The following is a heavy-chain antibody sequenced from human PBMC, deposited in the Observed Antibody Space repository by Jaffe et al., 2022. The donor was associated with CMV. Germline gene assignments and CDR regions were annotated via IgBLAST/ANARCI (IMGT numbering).Heavy chain of an antibody. J-gene: IGHJ4*02. CDR1: GGSVSSGSYY. Sequence: QVQLQESGPGLVKPSETLSLTCTVSGGSVSSGSYYWSWIRQPPGKGLEWIGYIYYSGSTNYNPSLKSRVTISVDTSKNQFSLKLSSVTAADTAVYYCARGYSSSWYISFDYWGQGTLVTVSS. CDR3: ARGYSSSWYISFDY. CDR2: IYYSGST. D-gene: IGHD6-13*01. V-gene: IGHV4-61*01.